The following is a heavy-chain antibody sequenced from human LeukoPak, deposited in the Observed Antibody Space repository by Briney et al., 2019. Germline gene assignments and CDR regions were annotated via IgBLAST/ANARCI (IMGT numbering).Heavy chain of an antibody. J-gene: IGHJ4*02. CDR3: VVGYSSGPYYFDY. D-gene: IGHD6-19*01. CDR1: GGTFSSYA. CDR2: IIPIFGTA. Sequence: SVKVSCKASGGTFSSYAISWVRQAPGQGLEWMGGIIPIFGTANYAQKFQGRVTITADESTSTAYMELSSLRSEDTAVYYCVVGYSSGPYYFDYWGQGTLVTVSS. V-gene: IGHV1-69*13.